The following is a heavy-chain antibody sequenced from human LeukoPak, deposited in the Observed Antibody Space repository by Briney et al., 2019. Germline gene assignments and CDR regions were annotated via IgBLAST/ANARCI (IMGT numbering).Heavy chain of an antibody. D-gene: IGHD2-15*01. CDR1: GGSFSGYY. J-gene: IGHJ5*02. CDR2: INHSGST. V-gene: IGHV4-34*01. Sequence: SETLSLTCAVYGGSFSGYYWSWIRQPPGKGLEWIGEINHSGSTNYNPSLKSRVTISVDTSKNQFSLKLSSVTAADTAVYYCPRGKVVVAATLKWFDPWGQGTLVTVSS. CDR3: PRGKVVVAATLKWFDP.